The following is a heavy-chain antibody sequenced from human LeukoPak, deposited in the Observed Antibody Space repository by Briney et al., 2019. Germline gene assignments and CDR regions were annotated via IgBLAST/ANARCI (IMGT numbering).Heavy chain of an antibody. D-gene: IGHD3-16*01. J-gene: IGHJ4*02. V-gene: IGHV4-39*01. CDR2: IYYTGST. Sequence: SETLSLTCTISGSSITSISHYWGWIRQPPGKGLEWIGDIYYTGSTYYSPSLRSRVTMSVHTSENQFSLRLNSVTAVDTAVYYCARRWGNIVGVTYEYWGQGTLGTVSS. CDR3: ARRWGNIVGVTYEY. CDR1: GSSITSISHY.